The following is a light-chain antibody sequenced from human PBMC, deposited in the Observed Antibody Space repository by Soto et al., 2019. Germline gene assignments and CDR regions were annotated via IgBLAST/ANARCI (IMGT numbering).Light chain of an antibody. CDR1: QSVSSSY. V-gene: IGKV3-20*01. CDR3: QQYGSSLIT. J-gene: IGKJ5*01. CDR2: GAS. Sequence: EIVLTQSPGTLTLSPGDRATLSCRASQSVSSSYLAWYQQKPGQAPRLLIYGASSRATGIPDRFSGSGSGTDFTLTISRLEPEDVAVYYCQQYGSSLITLGQGTRLEIK.